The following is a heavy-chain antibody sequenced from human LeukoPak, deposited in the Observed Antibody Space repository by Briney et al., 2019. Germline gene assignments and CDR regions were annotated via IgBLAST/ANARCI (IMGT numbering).Heavy chain of an antibody. V-gene: IGHV3-30-3*01. J-gene: IGHJ4*02. CDR2: MSYDGSNK. CDR3: AREDY. CDR1: GFTFSSYA. Sequence: PGWCLRLSCAASGFTFSSYAMYWVRPAPGKGLAWVAVMSYDGSNKYYADSVEGRFTISRDNSKNTLYLQMNSLRAEDTAVYYCAREDYWGQGTLVTVSS.